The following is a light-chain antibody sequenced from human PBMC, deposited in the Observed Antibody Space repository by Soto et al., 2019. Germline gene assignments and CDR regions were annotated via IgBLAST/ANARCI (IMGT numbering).Light chain of an antibody. CDR2: AAS. Sequence: DIQMTQSPSTLSASVADRVTITCRTSQSISSDLNWYQQKAGKAPKLLIYAASSLQSGVPSRFSGSGSGTHFTLTISSLQPEDFATYYCQQIYSIPITFGQGRRLEIK. J-gene: IGKJ5*01. CDR3: QQIYSIPIT. CDR1: QSISSD. V-gene: IGKV1-39*01.